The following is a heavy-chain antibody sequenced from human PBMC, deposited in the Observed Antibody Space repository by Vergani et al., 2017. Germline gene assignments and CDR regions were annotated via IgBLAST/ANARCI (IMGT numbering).Heavy chain of an antibody. V-gene: IGHV1-69*17. D-gene: IGHD1-7*01. Sequence: QVQLVQSGAEVKKPGSSVKVSCKASGGTFSSYAISWVRQAPEQGLEWMGGIIPIFGIANYAQKFQGRVTITADKSTSTAYMELSSRRSEDTAVYYCARETGTTSYYYYYGMDVWGQGTTVTVSS. J-gene: IGHJ6*02. CDR1: GGTFSSYA. CDR2: IIPIFGIA. CDR3: ARETGTTSYYYYYGMDV.